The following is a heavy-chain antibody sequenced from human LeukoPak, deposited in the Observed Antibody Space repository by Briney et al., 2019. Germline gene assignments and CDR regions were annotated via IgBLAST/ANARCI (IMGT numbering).Heavy chain of an antibody. CDR3: ARDRYSSGLEYFDY. CDR1: GFTFSTYS. D-gene: IGHD6-25*01. CDR2: INSDGSSI. V-gene: IGHV3-74*01. J-gene: IGHJ4*02. Sequence: GGSLRLSCVASGFTFSTYSMNWVRQAPGKGLVWVSRINSDGSSISYADSVKGRFTISRDNSKNTLYLQMNSLRAEDTAVYYCARDRYSSGLEYFDYWGQGTLVTVSS.